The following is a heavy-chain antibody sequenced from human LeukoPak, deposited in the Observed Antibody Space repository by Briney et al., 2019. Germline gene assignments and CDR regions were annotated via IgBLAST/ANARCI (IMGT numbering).Heavy chain of an antibody. J-gene: IGHJ4*02. D-gene: IGHD4-23*01. V-gene: IGHV3-11*04. CDR1: GFTFSDYY. CDR2: VSSGPSTI. Sequence: GGSLRLSCAASGFTFSDYYMSWIRQAPGKALEWVSYVSSGPSTIYYADSVKGRFTISRDNAKNSLYLQMNSLRAEDTAVYYCATDDYGGLDYWGQGTLVTVSS. CDR3: ATDDYGGLDY.